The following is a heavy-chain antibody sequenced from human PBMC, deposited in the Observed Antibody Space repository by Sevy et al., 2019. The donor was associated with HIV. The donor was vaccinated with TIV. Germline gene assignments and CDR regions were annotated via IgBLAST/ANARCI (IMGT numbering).Heavy chain of an antibody. CDR2: IKRKTDGGTT. Sequence: GGSLRLSCAASGFTFSNAWMSWVRQAPGKGLEWVGRIKRKTDGGTTDYAAPVKGRFTISRDDSKNTLYLQMNSLKTEDTAVYYCTTKSYELLWFRELLIDYWGQGTLVTVSS. CDR1: GFTFSNAW. D-gene: IGHD3-10*01. J-gene: IGHJ4*02. CDR3: TTKSYELLWFRELLIDY. V-gene: IGHV3-15*01.